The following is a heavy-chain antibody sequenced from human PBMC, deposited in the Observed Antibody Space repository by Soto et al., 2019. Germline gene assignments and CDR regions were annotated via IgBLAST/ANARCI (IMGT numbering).Heavy chain of an antibody. Sequence: SETLSLTCTVSGGSFSPNYGSWIRQSPGKGLEWVGYIYYGGTTSYNPSLKSRVTISLETSKSQFSLRLTSVTAADTAVYYCARLGRYYQSLDSWGPGTLVTVSS. V-gene: IGHV4-59*08. J-gene: IGHJ5*01. CDR1: GGSFSPNY. D-gene: IGHD3-10*01. CDR2: IYYGGTT. CDR3: ARLGRYYQSLDS.